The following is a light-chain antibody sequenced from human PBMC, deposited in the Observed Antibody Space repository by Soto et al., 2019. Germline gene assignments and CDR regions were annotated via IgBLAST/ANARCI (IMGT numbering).Light chain of an antibody. CDR3: ISYTSDDVRDV. J-gene: IGLJ1*01. CDR1: NSDVGIYDF. V-gene: IGLV2-14*01. CDR2: EGS. Sequence: QSALTQPASVSGTPGQSITISCTGSNSDVGIYDFVSWYQHHPGRAPKLIVSEGSHRPSGVSNRFSGSKSGNTASLAISGLQSEDEADYYCISYTSDDVRDVFGTGTKVTVL.